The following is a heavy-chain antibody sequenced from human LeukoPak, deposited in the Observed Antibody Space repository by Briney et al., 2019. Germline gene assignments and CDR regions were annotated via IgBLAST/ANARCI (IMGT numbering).Heavy chain of an antibody. CDR1: GFTCIDYW. V-gene: IGHV3-7*01. D-gene: IGHD3-22*01. J-gene: IGHJ5*02. Sequence: GGSLRLSCAASGFTCIDYWLSWVRQAPGKGLEWVANIKQDGSEKHYVDSLRGRFTISRDNAKNSLDLQMNSLRAEDTAVYFCARDLYYFDSSGYYAADLWGQGTLVTVSS. CDR3: ARDLYYFDSSGYYAADL. CDR2: IKQDGSEK.